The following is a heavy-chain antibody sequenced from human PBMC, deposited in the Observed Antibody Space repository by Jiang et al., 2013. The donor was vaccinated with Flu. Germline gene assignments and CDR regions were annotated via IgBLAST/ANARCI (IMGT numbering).Heavy chain of an antibody. Sequence: SGAEVKKPGASVKVSCKASGYTFTSYGISWVRQAPGQGLEWMGWISAYNGNTNYAQKLQGRVTMTTDTSTSTAYMELRSLRSDDTAVYYCARGARNYDILTGYPPYYYGMDVWGKRDHGHRLL. CDR3: ARGARNYDILTGYPPYYYGMDV. V-gene: IGHV1-18*01. CDR2: ISAYNGNT. D-gene: IGHD3-9*01. CDR1: GYTFTSYG. J-gene: IGHJ6*04.